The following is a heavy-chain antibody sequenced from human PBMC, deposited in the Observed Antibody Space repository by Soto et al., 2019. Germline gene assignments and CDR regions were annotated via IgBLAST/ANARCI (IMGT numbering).Heavy chain of an antibody. D-gene: IGHD3-9*01. CDR2: IYYSGST. Sequence: PSETLSLTCTVSGGSVSSGSYYWSWIRQPPGKGLEWIGYIYYSGSTNYNPSLKSRVTISVDTSKNQFSLKLSSVTAADTAVYYCARGGVGGYFDWFTPLDYWGQGTLVTVSS. J-gene: IGHJ4*02. V-gene: IGHV4-61*01. CDR3: ARGGVGGYFDWFTPLDY. CDR1: GGSVSSGSYY.